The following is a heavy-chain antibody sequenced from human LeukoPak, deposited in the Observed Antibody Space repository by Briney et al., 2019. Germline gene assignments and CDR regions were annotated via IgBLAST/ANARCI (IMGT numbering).Heavy chain of an antibody. CDR3: ARDRRDTSMVWDY. Sequence: SETLSLTCTVSGASISSGNYYWGWIRQPPGKGLERIGSIYYSGSTFYNPSLKSRVTISVDTSKNQFSLKMRSVTAADTAVYYCARDRRDTSMVWDYWGQGTLVTVSS. D-gene: IGHD5-18*01. J-gene: IGHJ4*02. CDR1: GASISSGNYY. V-gene: IGHV4-39*07. CDR2: IYYSGST.